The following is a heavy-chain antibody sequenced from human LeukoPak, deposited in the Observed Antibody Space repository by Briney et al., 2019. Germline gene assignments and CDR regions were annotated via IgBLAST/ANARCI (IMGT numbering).Heavy chain of an antibody. J-gene: IGHJ4*02. Sequence: GGSLRLSCAASGFTFSSHWMSWVRQSPGKGLEWVANIKVDGSDKYYVDSVKGRFTISRDNAKNSLYLQMNSLRGEDTAVYYCVTGGGAFGYWGQGTLVTVSS. V-gene: IGHV3-7*02. D-gene: IGHD3-10*01. CDR2: IKVDGSDK. CDR1: GFTFSSHW. CDR3: VTGGGAFGY.